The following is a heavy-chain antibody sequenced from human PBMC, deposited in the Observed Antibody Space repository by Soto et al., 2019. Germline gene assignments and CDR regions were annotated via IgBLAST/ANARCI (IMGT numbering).Heavy chain of an antibody. D-gene: IGHD3-9*01. J-gene: IGHJ5*02. V-gene: IGHV4-34*01. Sequence: SETLSLTCAVYGGSFSGYYWSWIRQPPGKGLEWIGEINHSGSTNYNPSLKSRVTISVDTSKNQFSLKLSSVTAADTAVYYCARTYYDILTGYYKNRFYNWFDPWGQGTLVT. CDR2: INHSGST. CDR3: ARTYYDILTGYYKNRFYNWFDP. CDR1: GGSFSGYY.